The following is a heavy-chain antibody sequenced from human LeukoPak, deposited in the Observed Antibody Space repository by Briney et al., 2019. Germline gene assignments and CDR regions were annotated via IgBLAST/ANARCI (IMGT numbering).Heavy chain of an antibody. CDR2: ITPGGGST. D-gene: IGHD5-24*01. V-gene: IGHV1-46*01. CDR1: GYTLTSYY. Sequence: GASVKVSCKASGYTLTSYYMQWVRHAPGQGLEWMGIITPGGGSTSYAQKFQGRVTMTRDTSTSTVYMELSSLRSEDTAVYYCARFSRCFDYWGQGTLVTVSS. J-gene: IGHJ4*02. CDR3: ARFSRCFDY.